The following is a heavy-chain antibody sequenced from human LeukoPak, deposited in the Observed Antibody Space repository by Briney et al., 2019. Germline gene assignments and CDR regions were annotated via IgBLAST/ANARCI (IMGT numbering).Heavy chain of an antibody. V-gene: IGHV4-39*01. CDR2: IFYTGST. D-gene: IGHD6-13*01. CDR1: GGSISSSSYY. J-gene: IGHJ4*02. CDR3: ARRVAADGFFDY. Sequence: TSETLSLTCTVSGGSISSSSYYWGWIRQPPGKGLEWIGSIFYTGSTYYNPSLKSRVTISVDTSKNQFSLKLSSVTAADTAVYYCARRVAADGFFDYWGQGTLVTVSS.